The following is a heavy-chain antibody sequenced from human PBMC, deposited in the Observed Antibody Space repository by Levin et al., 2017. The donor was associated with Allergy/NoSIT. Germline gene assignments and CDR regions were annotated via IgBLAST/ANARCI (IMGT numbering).Heavy chain of an antibody. V-gene: IGHV3-23*01. CDR2: ISSGGDLT. CDR1: GFPFSGHG. Sequence: GESLKISCAASGFPFSGHGMSWVRQTPEKGLEWVSSISSGGDLTYYADSVKGRFTISRDNSMNTLYLQINSLRVEDTAVYYCAKIGVIGQWYFDLWGRGTLVTVSS. D-gene: IGHD2-21*01. CDR3: AKIGVIGQWYFDL. J-gene: IGHJ2*01.